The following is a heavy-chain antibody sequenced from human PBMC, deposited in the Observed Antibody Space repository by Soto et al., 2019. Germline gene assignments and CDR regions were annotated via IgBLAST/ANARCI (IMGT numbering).Heavy chain of an antibody. J-gene: IGHJ6*03. CDR3: AIEPGARRGPVYYYYYYMDV. Sequence: SVKVSCKASGGTFSSYTISWVRQAPGQGLEWMGRIIPILGIANYAQKFQGRVTITADKSTSTAYMELSSLRSEDTAVYYCAIEPGARRGPVYYYYYYMDVWGKGTTVTVSS. D-gene: IGHD3-10*01. V-gene: IGHV1-69*04. CDR1: GGTFSSYT. CDR2: IIPILGIA.